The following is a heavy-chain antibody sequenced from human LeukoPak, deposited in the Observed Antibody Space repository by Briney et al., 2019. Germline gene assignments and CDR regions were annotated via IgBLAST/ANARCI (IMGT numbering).Heavy chain of an antibody. CDR3: ARGPKDDYGDSPFDY. J-gene: IGHJ4*02. Sequence: SVKVSCKASGGTFSSYAISWVRQAPGQGLEWMGRIIPILGIANYAQKFQGRVTITADKSTSTAYMELSSLRSEDTAVYYCARGPKDDYGDSPFDYWGQGTLVTVSS. CDR2: IIPILGIA. V-gene: IGHV1-69*04. CDR1: GGTFSSYA. D-gene: IGHD4-17*01.